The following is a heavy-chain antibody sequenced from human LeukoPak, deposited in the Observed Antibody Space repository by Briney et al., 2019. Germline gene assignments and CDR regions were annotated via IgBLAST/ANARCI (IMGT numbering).Heavy chain of an antibody. V-gene: IGHV3-23*01. Sequence: GGSLRLSCTASGFSFTDFDMNWVRQAPGKGLEWVSHTTHSGITTHYADSVKGRFTISRDNSKSTLYLQMNSLGAEDTAVYYCAKVSYSSYYWGQGTLVTVSS. D-gene: IGHD6-19*01. CDR2: TTHSGITT. J-gene: IGHJ4*02. CDR1: GFSFTDFD. CDR3: AKVSYSSYY.